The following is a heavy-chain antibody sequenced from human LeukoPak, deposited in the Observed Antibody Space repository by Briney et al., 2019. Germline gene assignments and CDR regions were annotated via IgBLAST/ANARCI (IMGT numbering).Heavy chain of an antibody. D-gene: IGHD2-2*01. CDR3: HTDSSTTSYY. CDR1: GFRFSNAW. CDR2: IKSKTDGGTT. J-gene: IGHJ4*02. Sequence: GGSLSLTYAAPGFRFSNAWTSWVRQAPGKGLEWVGRIKSKTDGGTTEYAAPVKGRLNISRDDSKNTLYLQMNSLKTEDTALYYCHTDSSTTSYYWGQGTLVTVSS. V-gene: IGHV3-15*01.